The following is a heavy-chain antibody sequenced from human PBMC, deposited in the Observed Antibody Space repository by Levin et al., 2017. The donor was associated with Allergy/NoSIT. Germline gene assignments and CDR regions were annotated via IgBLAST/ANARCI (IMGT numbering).Heavy chain of an antibody. CDR2: ISSSSSYI. D-gene: IGHD1-26*01. J-gene: IGHJ4*02. CDR3: AREEPVGHLPTYFGIDY. CDR1: GFTFSSYS. V-gene: IGHV3-21*01. Sequence: GGSLRLSCAASGFTFSSYSMNWVRQAPGKGLEWVSSISSSSSYIYYADSVKGRFTISRDNAKNSLYLQMNSLRAEDTAVYYCAREEPVGHLPTYFGIDYWGQGTLVTVSS.